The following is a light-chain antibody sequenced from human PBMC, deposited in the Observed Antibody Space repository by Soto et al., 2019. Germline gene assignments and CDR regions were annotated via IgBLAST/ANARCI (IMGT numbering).Light chain of an antibody. CDR3: QQYGTSPRT. J-gene: IGKJ1*01. CDR2: GAS. Sequence: EVMLTQSPGTLSLSPGERATLSCRASQSIFSNYLAWYQQKSGQAPRLLIYGASNRATGIPDRFSGSGSGTLFALTISRLEPEGVSVYYCQQYGTSPRTFGQGTNVEFK. CDR1: QSIFSNY. V-gene: IGKV3-20*01.